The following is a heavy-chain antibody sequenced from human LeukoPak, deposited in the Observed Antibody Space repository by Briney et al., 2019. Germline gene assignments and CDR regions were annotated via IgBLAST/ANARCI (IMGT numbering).Heavy chain of an antibody. V-gene: IGHV4-31*03. Sequence: SETLSLTCTVSGGSISSGGYYWSWIRQHPGKGLEWIGYIYYSGSTYYNPSLKSRVTISVDTSKNQFSLKLSSVTAADTAVYYRARESPTNNYYDSSGYIDYWGQGTLVTVSS. J-gene: IGHJ4*02. CDR2: IYYSGST. D-gene: IGHD3-22*01. CDR1: GGSISSGGYY. CDR3: ARESPTNNYYDSSGYIDY.